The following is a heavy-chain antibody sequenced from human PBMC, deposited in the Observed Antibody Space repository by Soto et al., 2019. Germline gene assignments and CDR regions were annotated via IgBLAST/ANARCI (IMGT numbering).Heavy chain of an antibody. CDR2: ISSNGGST. CDR3: EKGIIGGGWYNWFDP. D-gene: IGHD6-19*01. CDR1: GFTFSSYA. V-gene: IGHV3-64D*08. J-gene: IGHJ5*02. Sequence: GGSLRLSCSASGFTFSSYAMHWVRQAPGKGLEYVSAISSNGGSTYYADSVKGRFTISRDNSKNTLYLQMSSLRAEDTAVYYCEKGIIGGGWYNWFDPWGQGTLVTVSS.